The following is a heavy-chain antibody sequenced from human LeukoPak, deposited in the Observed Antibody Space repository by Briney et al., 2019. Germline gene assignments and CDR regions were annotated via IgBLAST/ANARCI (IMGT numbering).Heavy chain of an antibody. Sequence: AGGSLRLSCEASGFTFSSYEMNWVRQAPGKGREWVSYISNIDTTIYYADSVKGRFTISRDNAKNSLYLQMNSLRAEDTALYYCAREGAGIMIRGVILDYWGQGTLVTVSS. CDR1: GFTFSSYE. V-gene: IGHV3-48*03. J-gene: IGHJ4*02. CDR2: ISNIDTTI. CDR3: AREGAGIMIRGVILDY. D-gene: IGHD3-10*01.